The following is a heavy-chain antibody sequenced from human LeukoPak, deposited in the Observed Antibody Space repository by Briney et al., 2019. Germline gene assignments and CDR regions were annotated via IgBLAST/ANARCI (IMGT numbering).Heavy chain of an antibody. V-gene: IGHV4-34*01. Sequence: PSETLSLTCGVPSESFSGYYWNWIRQPPGKGLEWIGEINHSGRTNYNPSLKSRVTISVDTSKNQFSLKLNSVTAADTAVYYCARLTGQQLVQDYYMDVWGKGTTVTVSS. CDR3: ARLTGQQLVQDYYMDV. CDR1: SESFSGYY. J-gene: IGHJ6*03. D-gene: IGHD6-13*01. CDR2: INHSGRT.